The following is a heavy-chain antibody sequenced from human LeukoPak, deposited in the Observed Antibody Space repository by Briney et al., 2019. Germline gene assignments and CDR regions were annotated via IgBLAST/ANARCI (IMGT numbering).Heavy chain of an antibody. D-gene: IGHD3-9*01. CDR1: GFTFSSYE. CDR2: ISSSSSYI. Sequence: KSGGSLRLSCAASGFTFSSYEMNWVRQAPGKGLEWVSSISSSSSYIYYADSVKGRFTISRDNAKNSLYLQMNSLRAEDTAVYYCARGHVLRYFDWLRATEVEFDYWGQGTLVTVSS. J-gene: IGHJ4*02. V-gene: IGHV3-21*01. CDR3: ARGHVLRYFDWLRATEVEFDY.